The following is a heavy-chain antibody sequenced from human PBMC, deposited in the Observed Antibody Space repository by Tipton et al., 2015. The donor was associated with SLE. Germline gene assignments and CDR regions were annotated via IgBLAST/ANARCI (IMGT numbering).Heavy chain of an antibody. CDR3: TRVGIVVPFDY. J-gene: IGHJ4*02. Sequence: RLQGRVTITRDTSASTAYMELSSLTSEDTAAYYCTRVGIVVPFDYWGQGTLVTVSS. V-gene: IGHV1-3*01. D-gene: IGHD3-16*02.